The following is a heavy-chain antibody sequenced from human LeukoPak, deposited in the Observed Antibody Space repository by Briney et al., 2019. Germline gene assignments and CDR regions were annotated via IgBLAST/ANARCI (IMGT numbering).Heavy chain of an antibody. J-gene: IGHJ4*02. CDR3: ARGQDSGRSAFDY. CDR1: GFTFSIYA. D-gene: IGHD6-19*01. Sequence: GGSLRLSCAASGFTFSIYAMHWVRQAPGKGLEWLSYISSGGSTISYADSVKGRFTISRDNAENSLYLQLSSLRAEDTAVYYCARGQDSGRSAFDYWGQGTLVTVSS. V-gene: IGHV3-48*04. CDR2: ISSGGSTI.